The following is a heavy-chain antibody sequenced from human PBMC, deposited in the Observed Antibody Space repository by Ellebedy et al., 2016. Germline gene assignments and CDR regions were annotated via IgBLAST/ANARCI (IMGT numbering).Heavy chain of an antibody. Sequence: GESLKISXAASGFTFDDYGMSWVRQAPGKGLEWVSGINWNGGSTGYADSVKGRFTISRDNAKNSLYLQMNSLRAEDTALYYCARDGEAQLTDILTPLGAFDIWGQGTMVTVSS. CDR1: GFTFDDYG. CDR3: ARDGEAQLTDILTPLGAFDI. J-gene: IGHJ3*02. CDR2: INWNGGST. V-gene: IGHV3-20*04. D-gene: IGHD3-9*01.